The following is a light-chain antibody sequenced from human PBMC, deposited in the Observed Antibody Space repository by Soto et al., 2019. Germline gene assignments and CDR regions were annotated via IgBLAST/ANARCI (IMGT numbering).Light chain of an antibody. V-gene: IGLV4-69*01. Sequence: QPVLTQSPSASASLGASVKLTCTLSSGHSSYAIAWHQKQPGKGPRYLMDLNNDGSHTKGDGIPDRLSGSSSGAGRYLIISSLQSEDEADYYCQTWGTGFQVFGGGTKVTVL. J-gene: IGLJ2*01. CDR1: SGHSSYA. CDR2: LNNDGSH. CDR3: QTWGTGFQV.